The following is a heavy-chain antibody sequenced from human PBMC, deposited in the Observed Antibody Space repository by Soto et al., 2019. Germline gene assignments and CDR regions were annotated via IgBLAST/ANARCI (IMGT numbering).Heavy chain of an antibody. J-gene: IGHJ4*02. D-gene: IGHD6-25*01. CDR2: IIPILGIA. Sequence: GASVKVSCKASGGTLSSYTISWVRQAPGQGLEWMGRIIPILGIANYAQKFQGRVTITADKSTSTAYMELSSLRSEDTAVYYCARDTFVGSGPDYWGQGTLVTVSS. CDR1: GGTLSSYT. CDR3: ARDTFVGSGPDY. V-gene: IGHV1-69*04.